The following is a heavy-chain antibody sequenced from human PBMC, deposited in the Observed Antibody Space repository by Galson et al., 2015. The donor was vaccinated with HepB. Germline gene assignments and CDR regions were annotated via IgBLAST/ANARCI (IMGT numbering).Heavy chain of an antibody. CDR3: ARLAPHRSGDPYAMDI. J-gene: IGHJ6*02. CDR2: IDPSDSYS. Sequence: QSGAEVKKPGESLRISCKGSGYTFTTNWIAWVRQMPGKGLQYMGRIDPSDSYSTYSPSFQGHVTISADRSISSAYLQWSSLEASDSAIYYCARLAPHRSGDPYAMDIWGQATTVTVSS. V-gene: IGHV5-10-1*01. D-gene: IGHD3-16*01. CDR1: GYTFTTNW.